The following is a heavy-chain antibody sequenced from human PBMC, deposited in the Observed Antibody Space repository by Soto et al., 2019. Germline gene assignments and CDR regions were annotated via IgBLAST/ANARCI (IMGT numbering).Heavy chain of an antibody. CDR3: AGDPGSRGALDI. CDR1: GGTFSSYA. D-gene: IGHD3-10*01. Sequence: SVKVSCKASGGTFSSYAISWVRQAPGQGLEWMGGLIPIFGTANYAQKFQGRVTITADKSTSTAYMELSSLRSEETAVYYCAGDPGSRGALDIWGQGTMVTVSS. V-gene: IGHV1-69*06. J-gene: IGHJ3*02. CDR2: LIPIFGTA.